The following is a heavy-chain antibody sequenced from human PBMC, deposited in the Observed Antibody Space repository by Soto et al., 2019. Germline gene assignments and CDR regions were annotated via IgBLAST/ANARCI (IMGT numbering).Heavy chain of an antibody. Sequence: ASVKVSCKASVGTFSSYAISWVRQAPGQGLEWMGGIIPIFGTANYAQKFQGRVTITADESTSTAYMELSSLRSEDTAVYYCASAINYYGSGSEITPYYYYYGMDVWGQGTTVTVSS. J-gene: IGHJ6*02. D-gene: IGHD3-10*01. V-gene: IGHV1-69*13. CDR1: VGTFSSYA. CDR3: ASAINYYGSGSEITPYYYYYGMDV. CDR2: IIPIFGTA.